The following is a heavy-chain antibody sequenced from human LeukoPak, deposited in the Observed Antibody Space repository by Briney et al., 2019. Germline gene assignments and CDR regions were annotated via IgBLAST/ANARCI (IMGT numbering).Heavy chain of an antibody. V-gene: IGHV3-72*01. CDR1: GFTFSDHY. CDR2: SRSEGHSYST. CDR3: VALLRGIGY. D-gene: IGHD3-10*01. Sequence: GGSLRLSFAVSGFTFSDHYMDWVRQAPGKGLEWIGRSRSEGHSYSTDFAASVRGRASLSRDHSRNSLYLQINSLRTDDTAVYYCVALLRGIGYWGQGTLVTVSS. J-gene: IGHJ4*02.